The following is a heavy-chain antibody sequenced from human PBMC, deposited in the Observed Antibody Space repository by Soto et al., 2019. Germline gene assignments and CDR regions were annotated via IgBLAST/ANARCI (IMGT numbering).Heavy chain of an antibody. CDR2: IYYTGNT. CDR1: GASISGGDYY. J-gene: IGHJ4*02. D-gene: IGHD3-3*02. V-gene: IGHV4-30-4*01. CDR3: ARRLAGGIFDY. Sequence: SETLSLTCTVSGASISGGDYYWTWIRQPPGKGLEWIGSIYYTGNTYSNPSLESRLSISVDTSKNQFSLKLSSVTAADTAVYYCARRLAGGIFDYWGQGTLVTVSS.